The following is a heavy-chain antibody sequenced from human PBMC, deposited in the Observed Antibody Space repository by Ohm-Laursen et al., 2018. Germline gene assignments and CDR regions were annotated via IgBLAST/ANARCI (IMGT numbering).Heavy chain of an antibody. V-gene: IGHV3-53*01. CDR2: IGGDDRT. D-gene: IGHD4-11*01. CDR1: GFTVSSNY. CDR3: ASRRIVTMDRGAFNV. Sequence: SLRLSCTASGFTVSSNYMSWVRQAPGKGLEWVSAIGGDDRTHYADSVKGRFTISKDKSKNMLYLQMNSLRAEDTAVYHCASRRIVTMDRGAFNVWGQGTMVTVSS. J-gene: IGHJ3*01.